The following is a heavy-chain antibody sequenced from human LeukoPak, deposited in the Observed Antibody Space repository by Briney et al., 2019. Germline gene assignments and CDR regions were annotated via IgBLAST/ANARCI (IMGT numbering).Heavy chain of an antibody. CDR1: GFTFSSYA. V-gene: IGHV3-30-3*01. CDR2: ISYDGSNK. D-gene: IGHD6-6*01. J-gene: IGHJ4*02. CDR3: ARSRIATVDY. Sequence: GGSLRLSCAASGFTFSSYAMHWVRQAPGKGLEWVAVISYDGSNKYYADSVKGRFTISRDNSKNTLYLQMNSLRAEDTAVYYCARSRIATVDYWAREPWSPSPQ.